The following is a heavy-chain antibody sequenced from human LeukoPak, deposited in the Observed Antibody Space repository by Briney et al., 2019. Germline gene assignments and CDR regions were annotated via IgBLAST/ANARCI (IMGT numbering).Heavy chain of an antibody. D-gene: IGHD2-2*01. Sequence: ASVKVSCKASGYTLTDYYIHWVRQAPGQGLEWMGRINPNSGGTLYAQIFQGRVTMTRDTSISTAYMELSRLRSDDTAVYYCARERRSVVPAATRYFDLWGRGTLVTVSS. CDR3: ARERRSVVPAATRYFDL. V-gene: IGHV1-2*06. CDR2: INPNSGGT. J-gene: IGHJ2*01. CDR1: GYTLTDYY.